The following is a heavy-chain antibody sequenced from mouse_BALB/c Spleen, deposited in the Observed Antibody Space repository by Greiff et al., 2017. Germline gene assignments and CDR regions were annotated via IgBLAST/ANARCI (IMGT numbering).Heavy chain of an antibody. CDR2: ISYSGST. J-gene: IGHJ4*01. CDR1: GDSITSGY. V-gene: IGHV3-8*02. D-gene: IGHD2-4*01. CDR3: ASYDYDVRAMDY. Sequence: EVKLMESGPSLVKPSQTLSLTCSVTGDSITSGYWNWIRKFPGNKLEYMGYISYSGSTYYNPSLKSRISITRDTSKNQYYLQLNSVTTEDTATYYCASYDYDVRAMDYWGQGTSVTVSS.